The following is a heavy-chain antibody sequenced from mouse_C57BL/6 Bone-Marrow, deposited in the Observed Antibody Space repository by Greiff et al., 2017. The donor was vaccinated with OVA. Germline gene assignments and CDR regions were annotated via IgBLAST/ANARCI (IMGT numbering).Heavy chain of an antibody. Sequence: VQLQQPGAELVRPGTSVKLSCKASGYTFTSYWMHWVKQRPGQGLEWIGVIDPSDSYTNYNQKFKGKATLTVDTSSSTAYMQLSSLTSEDSAVYYCARFYYGSSRDYWGQGTTLTVSS. CDR2: IDPSDSYT. CDR3: ARFYYGSSRDY. J-gene: IGHJ2*01. CDR1: GYTFTSYW. V-gene: IGHV1-59*01. D-gene: IGHD1-1*01.